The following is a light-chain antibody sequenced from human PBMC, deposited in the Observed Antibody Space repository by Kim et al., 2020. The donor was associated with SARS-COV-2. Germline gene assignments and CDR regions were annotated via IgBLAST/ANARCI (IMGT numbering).Light chain of an antibody. CDR2: ANT. Sequence: QSVLTQPPSVSGAPGQRVTISCTGSSSNIGPHYAIHWYQHLPGAAPKLLIFANTYRPSGVPDRFSASLSGTSASLAITGLQADDEAHYYCQSSDSSLNVIFGSGTKVTVL. J-gene: IGLJ6*01. V-gene: IGLV1-40*01. CDR1: SSNIGPHYA. CDR3: QSSDSSLNVI.